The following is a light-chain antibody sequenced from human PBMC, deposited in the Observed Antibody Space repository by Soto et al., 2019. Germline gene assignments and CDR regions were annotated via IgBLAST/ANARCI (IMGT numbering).Light chain of an antibody. Sequence: QSALTQPPSVSGSPGQSVTISCSVTSSNVGSYNRVSWYQQPPGTAPKLIIYEVTNRPSGVPVRFSGSKSANMASLTISGLQAEDEADYYCASYTSSRVWVFGGGTKLTV. CDR1: SSNVGSYNR. CDR2: EVT. CDR3: ASYTSSRVWV. J-gene: IGLJ3*02. V-gene: IGLV2-18*02.